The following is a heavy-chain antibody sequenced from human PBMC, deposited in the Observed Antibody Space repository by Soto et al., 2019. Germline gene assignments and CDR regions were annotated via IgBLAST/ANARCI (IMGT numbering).Heavy chain of an antibody. CDR3: ARWIQGSHAFEI. J-gene: IGHJ3*02. CDR1: GDSVSSNIAA. Sequence: SQTLSLTCAISGDSVSSNIAAWNCIRQSPSRGLEWLGRTYYRSKWYNDYAVSVKSRITINPDTSKNQLSLQLNSVTPEDTAVYYCARWIQGSHAFEIWGQGTMVTVSS. CDR2: TYYRSKWYN. D-gene: IGHD5-18*01. V-gene: IGHV6-1*01.